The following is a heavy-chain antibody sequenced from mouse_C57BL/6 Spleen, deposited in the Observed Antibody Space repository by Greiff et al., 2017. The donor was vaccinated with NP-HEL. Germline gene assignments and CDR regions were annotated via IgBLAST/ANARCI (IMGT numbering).Heavy chain of an antibody. J-gene: IGHJ4*01. V-gene: IGHV1-69*01. CDR3: ARSLWFYYAMDY. D-gene: IGHD2-2*01. Sequence: QVQLQQSGAELVMPGASVKLSCKASGYTFTSYWMHWVKQRPGQGLEWIGEIDPSDSYTNYNQKFKGKSTLTVDKSSSTAYMQLSSLTSEDSAVYYCARSLWFYYAMDYWGQGTSVTVSS. CDR2: IDPSDSYT. CDR1: GYTFTSYW.